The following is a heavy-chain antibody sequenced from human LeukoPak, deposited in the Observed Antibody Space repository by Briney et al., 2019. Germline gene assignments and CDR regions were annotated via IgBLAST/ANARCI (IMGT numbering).Heavy chain of an antibody. CDR2: IKRKADAGTT. Sequence: GGSLRLSCAASGFTFINAWTRWVRQAPGKGLEWVGHIKRKADAGTTHYAVPVKGRFTISRDDSKNTLYLQMNSLKTEDTAMYYCTTQYCSSTTCLYLFDYWGQGTLVTVSS. V-gene: IGHV3-15*01. CDR1: GFTFINAW. D-gene: IGHD2-2*01. CDR3: TTQYCSSTTCLYLFDY. J-gene: IGHJ4*02.